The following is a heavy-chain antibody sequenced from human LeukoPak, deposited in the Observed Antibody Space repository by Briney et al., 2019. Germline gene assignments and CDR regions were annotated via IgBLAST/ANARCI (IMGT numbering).Heavy chain of an antibody. CDR2: INHSGST. CDR1: GGSFSGYY. Sequence: PSETLSLTCAVYGGSFSGYYWSWIRQPPGKGLEWIGEINHSGSTNYNPSLKSRVTISVDTSKNQFSLKLSSVTAADIAVYYCAEIFDRGTPSGDYYYYMDVWGKGTTVTVSS. CDR3: AEIFDRGTPSGDYYYYMDV. J-gene: IGHJ6*03. V-gene: IGHV4-34*01. D-gene: IGHD3-9*01.